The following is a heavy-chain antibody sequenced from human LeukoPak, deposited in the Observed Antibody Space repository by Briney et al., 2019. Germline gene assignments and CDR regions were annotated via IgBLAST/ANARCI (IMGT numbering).Heavy chain of an antibody. CDR2: ISGSGGST. D-gene: IGHD4-23*01. J-gene: IGHJ4*02. V-gene: IGHV3-23*01. CDR3: AMPQIDYGGNSGSGDDY. CDR1: GFNFNSYT. Sequence: AGGSLRLSCAASGFNFNSYTMSWVRQAPGKGLEWVSAISGSGGSTYYADSVKGRFTISRDNSKNTLYLQMNSLRAEDTAVYYCAMPQIDYGGNSGSGDDYWGQGTLVTVSS.